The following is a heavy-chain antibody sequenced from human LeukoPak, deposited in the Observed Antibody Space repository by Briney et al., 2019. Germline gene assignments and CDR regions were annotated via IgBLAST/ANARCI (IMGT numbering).Heavy chain of an antibody. Sequence: GGSLRLSCAASGFTFSNYWMHWVRQAPGKGLEWVAVISYDGTNKYYADSVKGRFTISRDNSKNTLYLQMNSLRAEDTAVYYCAKDLVRHIVVVTASAVDYWGQGTLVTVSS. CDR1: GFTFSNYW. V-gene: IGHV3-30*18. D-gene: IGHD2-21*02. J-gene: IGHJ4*02. CDR2: ISYDGTNK. CDR3: AKDLVRHIVVVTASAVDY.